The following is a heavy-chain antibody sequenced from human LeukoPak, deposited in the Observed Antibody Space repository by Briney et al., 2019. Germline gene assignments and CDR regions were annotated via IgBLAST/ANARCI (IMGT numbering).Heavy chain of an antibody. J-gene: IGHJ4*02. CDR2: IKSRTDGGTP. CDR1: GFSFSNAW. Sequence: GGSLRLSCAASGFSFSNAWMSWVRQAPGKGLEWVGRIKSRTDGGTPDYAAPVKGRFTISRDDSKNTLYLQMNSLRAEDTAIYYCAKDVAGSGSYGFDYWGQGTLVTVSS. D-gene: IGHD3-16*01. CDR3: AKDVAGSGSYGFDY. V-gene: IGHV3-15*01.